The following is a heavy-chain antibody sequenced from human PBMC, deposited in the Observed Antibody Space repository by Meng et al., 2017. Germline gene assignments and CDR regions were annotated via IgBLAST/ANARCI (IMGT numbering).Heavy chain of an antibody. Sequence: SETLSLTCAVYGGSFSGYYWSWIRQPPGKGLEWIGEINHSGSTYYNPSLKSRVTISVDTSKNQFSLKLSSVTAADTAVYYCARVEQYYGDYVAYWGQGTLVTVSS. CDR1: GGSFSGYY. CDR3: ARVEQYYGDYVAY. D-gene: IGHD4-17*01. CDR2: INHSGST. J-gene: IGHJ4*02. V-gene: IGHV4-34*01.